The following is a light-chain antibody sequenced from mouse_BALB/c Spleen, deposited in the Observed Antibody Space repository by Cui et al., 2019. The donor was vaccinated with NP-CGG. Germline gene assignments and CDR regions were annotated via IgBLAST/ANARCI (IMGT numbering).Light chain of an antibody. CDR3: ALCYSNHWV. CDR2: GTN. Sequence: HAVVTQESALTTSPGETVTLTFRSSTGAVTTSTYANWVQEKPDHLFIGLIGGTNNRAPGVPARFSGSLIGDKAALTFPGAQTEDEAIYFCALCYSNHWVFGGGTKLTVL. J-gene: IGLJ1*01. V-gene: IGLV1*01. CDR1: TGAVTTSTY.